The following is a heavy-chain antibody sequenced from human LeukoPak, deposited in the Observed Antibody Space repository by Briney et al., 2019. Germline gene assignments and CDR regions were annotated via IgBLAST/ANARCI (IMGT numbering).Heavy chain of an antibody. Sequence: SQTLSLTCTVSGGSISSGGYYWSWIRQPPGKGLEWIGYIYHSGSTYYNPSLKSRVTISVDRSKNQFSLKLSSVTAADTAVYYCARAFYYDILTSYEYKGWFDPWGQGTLVTVSS. J-gene: IGHJ5*02. D-gene: IGHD3-9*01. CDR3: ARAFYYDILTSYEYKGWFDP. CDR2: IYHSGST. CDR1: GGSISSGGYY. V-gene: IGHV4-30-2*01.